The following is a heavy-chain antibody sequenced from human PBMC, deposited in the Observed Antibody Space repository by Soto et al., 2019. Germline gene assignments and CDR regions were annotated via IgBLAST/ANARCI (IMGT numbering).Heavy chain of an antibody. V-gene: IGHV1-46*03. J-gene: IGHJ6*02. D-gene: IGHD3-16*02. CDR3: ARGVIYYHGYYSYGMDF. CDR1: GYTFTSYG. CDR2: INPSGGST. Sequence: ASVKVSCKASGYTFTSYGISWVRQAPGQGLEWMGIINPSGGSTSYAQKFQGRVTMTRDTSTSTVYMELSSLRSEDTAVYYCARGVIYYHGYYSYGMDFSGQGTTVTV.